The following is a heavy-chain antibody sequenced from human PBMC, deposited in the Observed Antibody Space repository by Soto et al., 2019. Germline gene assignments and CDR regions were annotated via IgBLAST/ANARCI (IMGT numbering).Heavy chain of an antibody. CDR3: AKPISSWYPYYGMDV. CDR1: GLNFSSHC. CDR2: ISYDGSNK. D-gene: IGHD6-13*01. Sequence: GCLKIPGAACGLNFSSHCMHWVRQAPGKGLEWVAVISYDGSNKYYAASVKGRFNISRDNSKNTLYLQMNSLRAEDTAVYYCAKPISSWYPYYGMDVWGQGTTVTGSS. J-gene: IGHJ6*02. V-gene: IGHV3-30*18.